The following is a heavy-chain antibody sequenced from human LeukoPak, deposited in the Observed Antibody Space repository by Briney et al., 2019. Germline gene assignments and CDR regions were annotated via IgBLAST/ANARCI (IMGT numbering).Heavy chain of an antibody. CDR3: ARVWAWGSGNYFDN. J-gene: IGHJ4*02. CDR2: IRGDAGST. V-gene: IGHV3-20*04. CDR1: GFTFDAFG. Sequence: GGSLRLSCAASGFTFDAFGMTWVRQAPGKGLEWVSAIRGDAGSTGYADSVKGRFTISRDNAKNSLYLQMNSLRVEDTALYYCARVWAWGSGNYFDNWGQGTLVTVSS. D-gene: IGHD7-27*01.